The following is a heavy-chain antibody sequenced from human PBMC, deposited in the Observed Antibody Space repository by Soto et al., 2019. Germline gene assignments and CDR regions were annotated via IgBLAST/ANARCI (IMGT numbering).Heavy chain of an antibody. CDR1: GFTFSIYN. V-gene: IGHV3-21*01. D-gene: IGHD3-22*01. Sequence: EVQVVESGGGLVKPGGSLRLSCAASGFTFSIYNMYWVRQAPGKGLEWVSSISSSSSYIYYADSVKGRFTITRDNDKNSLYLQMNSLTAEDTAVYYCARDPTSYYDSSVYLVPAPAFDYWVQGTLVTVSS. CDR2: ISSSSSYI. J-gene: IGHJ4*02. CDR3: ARDPTSYYDSSVYLVPAPAFDY.